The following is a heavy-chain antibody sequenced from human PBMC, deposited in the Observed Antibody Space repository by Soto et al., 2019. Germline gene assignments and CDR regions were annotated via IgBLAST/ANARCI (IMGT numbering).Heavy chain of an antibody. D-gene: IGHD6-13*01. J-gene: IGHJ4*02. CDR1: GFTFSSYA. Sequence: PGGSLRLSCVASGFTFSSYAMSWVRQAPGKGLEWVSAISGSGGSTYYADSVKGRFTISRDNSKNTLYLQMNSLRAEDTAVYYCAKDAIEQQLVRGIDNWGQGTLVTVSS. CDR3: AKDAIEQQLVRGIDN. V-gene: IGHV3-23*01. CDR2: ISGSGGST.